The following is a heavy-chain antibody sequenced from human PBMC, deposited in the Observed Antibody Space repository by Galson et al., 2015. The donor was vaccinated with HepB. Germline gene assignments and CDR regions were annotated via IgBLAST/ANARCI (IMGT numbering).Heavy chain of an antibody. CDR3: ARGPRISMPLDI. D-gene: IGHD2/OR15-2a*01. J-gene: IGHJ3*02. CDR1: GFPVSSNY. V-gene: IGHV3-66*01. CDR2: IYSGGST. Sequence: LRLSCAASGFPVSSNYMSWVRQAPGQGLEWVSVIYSGGSTYYADSVKGRFTISRDNSKNTLYLQMNSLRAEDTAVYYCARGPRISMPLDIWGQGTMVTVSS.